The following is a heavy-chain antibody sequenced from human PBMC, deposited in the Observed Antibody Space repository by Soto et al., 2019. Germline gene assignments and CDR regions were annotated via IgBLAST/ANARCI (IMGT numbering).Heavy chain of an antibody. CDR3: SRGVLRFLEWLVPRYYMDV. Sequence: GGSLRLSCAASGFTFSSYAMSWVRQAPGKGLEWVSAISGSGGSTYYADSVKGRLTISRDNSKNTLYLQMNSLRAEDTAVYYCSRGVLRFLEWLVPRYYMDVWGKGTTVTVSS. V-gene: IGHV3-23*01. D-gene: IGHD3-3*01. CDR1: GFTFSSYA. CDR2: ISGSGGST. J-gene: IGHJ6*03.